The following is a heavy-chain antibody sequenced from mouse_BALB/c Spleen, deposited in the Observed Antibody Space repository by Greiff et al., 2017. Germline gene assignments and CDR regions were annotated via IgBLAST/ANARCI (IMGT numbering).Heavy chain of an antibody. V-gene: IGHV3-8*02. D-gene: IGHD1-1*02. CDR1: GDSITSGY. CDR3: ARYGGGWWGYFDY. Sequence: VQLKQSGPSLVKPSQTLSLTCSVTGDSITSGYWNWIRKFPGNKLEYMGYISYSGSTYYNPSLKSRISITRDTSKNQYYLQLNSVTTEDTATYYCARYGGGWWGYFDYWGQGTTLTVSS. CDR2: ISYSGST. J-gene: IGHJ2*01.